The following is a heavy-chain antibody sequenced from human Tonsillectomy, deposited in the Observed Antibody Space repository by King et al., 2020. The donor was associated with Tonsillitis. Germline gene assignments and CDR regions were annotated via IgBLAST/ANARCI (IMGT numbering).Heavy chain of an antibody. CDR1: GYTFSSYG. V-gene: IGHV1-18*04. CDR2: ISAYNGDT. Sequence: QLVQSGAEVKKPGASVKVSCKASGYTFSSYGINWVRQAPGQGLEWMGWISAYNGDTNYAQKLQGRVTMITDTSTSTAYMELRSLRSDDTAVYYCARDCLVPAGMVDYNYGMDVWGHGTTVTVSS. J-gene: IGHJ6*02. CDR3: ARDCLVPAGMVDYNYGMDV. D-gene: IGHD2-2*01.